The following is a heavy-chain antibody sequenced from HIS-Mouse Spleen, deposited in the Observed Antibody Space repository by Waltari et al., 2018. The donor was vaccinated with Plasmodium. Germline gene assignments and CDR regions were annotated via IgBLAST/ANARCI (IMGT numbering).Heavy chain of an antibody. Sequence: EVQLVESGRGLVQPGGSLRLSCAAYGFTFSSSWMSWVRQAPGKGLEWGANIKQDGSEKYYVDSVKGRFTISRDNAKNSLYLQMNSLRAEDTAVYYCASSWYWYFDLWGRGTLVTVSS. CDR2: IKQDGSEK. V-gene: IGHV3-7*01. CDR1: GFTFSSSW. J-gene: IGHJ2*01. D-gene: IGHD6-13*01. CDR3: ASSWYWYFDL.